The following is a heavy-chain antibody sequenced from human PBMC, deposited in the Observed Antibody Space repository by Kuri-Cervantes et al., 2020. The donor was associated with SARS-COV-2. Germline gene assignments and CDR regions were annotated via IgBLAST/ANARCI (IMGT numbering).Heavy chain of an antibody. CDR1: GFTFSSYE. Sequence: GESLKISCAASGFTFSSYEMNWVRQAPGKGLEWVSYISSSGSTIYYADSVKGRFTISRDNAKNSLYLQMNSLRAEETAVYYCARTYGFWSGYSSALIDYWGQGTLVTVSS. J-gene: IGHJ4*02. V-gene: IGHV3-48*03. CDR3: ARTYGFWSGYSSALIDY. D-gene: IGHD3-3*01. CDR2: ISSSGSTI.